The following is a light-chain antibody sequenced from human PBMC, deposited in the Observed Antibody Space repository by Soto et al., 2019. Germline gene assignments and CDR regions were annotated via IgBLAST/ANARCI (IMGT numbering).Light chain of an antibody. Sequence: EVGMTQSPVTLSGSPGERATLSCRASQSVSINLAWYQHKPGQAPRLLIFGTSIRATGIQARFSGSGTGTEFTLTISSLQSEDSAVYYCQQYNHWPEAFGQGTKVEIK. V-gene: IGKV3-15*01. CDR2: GTS. J-gene: IGKJ1*01. CDR3: QQYNHWPEA. CDR1: QSVSIN.